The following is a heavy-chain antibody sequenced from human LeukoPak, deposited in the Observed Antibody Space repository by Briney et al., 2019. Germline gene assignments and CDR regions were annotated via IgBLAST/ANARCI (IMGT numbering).Heavy chain of an antibody. CDR1: GGSISSSNW. D-gene: IGHD3-16*01. Sequence: SGTLSLTCAVSGGSISSSNWWSWVRQPPGKGLEWIGEIYHSGSTNYNPSLKSRVTISVDKSKNQFSLKLSSVTAADTAVYYCARLIGLGEVSPYFDSWGQGRLVTVSS. V-gene: IGHV4-4*02. CDR2: IYHSGST. J-gene: IGHJ4*02. CDR3: ARLIGLGEVSPYFDS.